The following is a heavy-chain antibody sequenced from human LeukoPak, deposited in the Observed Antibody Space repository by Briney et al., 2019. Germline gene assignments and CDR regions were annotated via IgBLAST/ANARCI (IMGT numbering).Heavy chain of an antibody. CDR2: MNPNSGNT. V-gene: IGHV1-8*01. D-gene: IGHD3-22*01. CDR3: ARDVMESSGYSPMGY. CDR1: GYTFTSYD. J-gene: IGHJ4*02. Sequence: ASVKVSCKASGYTFTSYDINWVRQAAGQGLEWMGWMNPNSGNTVYAQKFQGTVTMTSNTSISTAYMELSSLRSEDTAVYYCARDVMESSGYSPMGYWGQGTLVTVSS.